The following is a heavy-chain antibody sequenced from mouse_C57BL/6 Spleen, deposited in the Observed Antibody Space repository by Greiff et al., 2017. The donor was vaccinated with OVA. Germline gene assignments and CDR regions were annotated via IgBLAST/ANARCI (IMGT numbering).Heavy chain of an antibody. J-gene: IGHJ1*03. CDR3: ARSDPHYTTAYWYFDV. Sequence: EVKLVESGPELVKPGASVKISCKASGYSFTDYNMNWVKQSNGKSLEWIGVINPNYGTTSYNQKFKGKATLTVDQSSSTAYMQLNSLTSEDSAVYYCARSDPHYTTAYWYFDVWGTGTTVTVSS. CDR1: GYSFTDYN. V-gene: IGHV1-39*01. CDR2: INPNYGTT. D-gene: IGHD1-2*01.